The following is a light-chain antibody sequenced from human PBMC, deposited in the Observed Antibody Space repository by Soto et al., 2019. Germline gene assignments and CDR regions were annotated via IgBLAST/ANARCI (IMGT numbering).Light chain of an antibody. CDR2: DAS. CDR1: QSVSSS. CDR3: QQRFNWPPLT. J-gene: IGKJ4*01. Sequence: EVVWTQSPATLSLSPGERTTLSCRASQSVSSSLAWYQQKPGQAPRLLIYDASKRATGIPARFSGSGSGTHFNFTISSLEPEDFAVYYCQQRFNWPPLTSGGGTKVEIK. V-gene: IGKV3-11*01.